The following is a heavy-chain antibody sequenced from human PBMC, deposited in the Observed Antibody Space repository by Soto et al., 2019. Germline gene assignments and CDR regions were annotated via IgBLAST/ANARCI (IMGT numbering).Heavy chain of an antibody. Sequence: GESLKISCKGSGYSFTSYCIGWVRQMPGKGPERMGIIYPGDSDTRYSPTFQGQVTISADKSISTAYLQWSSLKASDAAMYYCARKSGSGWYYFDYWGQGTLVTISS. V-gene: IGHV5-51*01. CDR2: IYPGDSDT. J-gene: IGHJ4*02. D-gene: IGHD6-19*01. CDR1: GYSFTSYC. CDR3: ARKSGSGWYYFDY.